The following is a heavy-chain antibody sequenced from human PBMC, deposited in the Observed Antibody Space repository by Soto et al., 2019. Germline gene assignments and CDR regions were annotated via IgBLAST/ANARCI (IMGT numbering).Heavy chain of an antibody. Sequence: EVLLVQSGGGLVQPGGSLRLSCAPSGLSVSSNYMSWVRQAPGKGLEWVSVIYSGSTTHHADSVKGRFTISRDTSRNTLYLQMNSLRVKDTALYYCARGYWVEGYGAGTYFDYWGQGTLVTVSS. CDR1: GLSVSSNY. CDR2: IYSGSTT. V-gene: IGHV3-66*01. J-gene: IGHJ4*02. D-gene: IGHD2-21*01. CDR3: ARGYWVEGYGAGTYFDY.